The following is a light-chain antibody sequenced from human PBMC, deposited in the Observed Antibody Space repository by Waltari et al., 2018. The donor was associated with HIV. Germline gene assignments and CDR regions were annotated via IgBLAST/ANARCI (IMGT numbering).Light chain of an antibody. CDR3: QQYNGSPYT. CDR1: QSISSW. V-gene: IGKV1-5*03. J-gene: IGKJ2*01. CDR2: KAS. Sequence: DIQMTQSPSTLSASVGDSVTITCRASQSISSWLAWYQQKPGKAPKLLIYKASSLESGVPSRFSGSGSGTEFTLTISSLQPDDFATYYCQQYNGSPYTFGQGTKLEIK.